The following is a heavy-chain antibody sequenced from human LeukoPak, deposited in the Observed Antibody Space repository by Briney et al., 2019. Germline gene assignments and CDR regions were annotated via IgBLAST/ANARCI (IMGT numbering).Heavy chain of an antibody. CDR1: GFTFSSYA. D-gene: IGHD1/OR15-1a*01. J-gene: IGHJ4*02. CDR2: ISYDGSNK. V-gene: IGHV3-30*04. Sequence: GGSLRLSCAASGFTFSSYAMHWVRQAPGKGLEWVAVISYDGSNKYYADSVKGRFTISRDNSKNTLYLQMNSLRAEDTAVYYCAREIMLEQARSGTYFDYWGQGTLVTVSS. CDR3: AREIMLEQARSGTYFDY.